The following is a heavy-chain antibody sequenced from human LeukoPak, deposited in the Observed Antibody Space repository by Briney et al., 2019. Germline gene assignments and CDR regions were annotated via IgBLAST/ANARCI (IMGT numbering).Heavy chain of an antibody. CDR2: IVYDGSNG. J-gene: IGHJ4*02. D-gene: IGHD6-19*01. Sequence: GGSLRLSCAASGFTFSSYGMHWVRQAPGKGLEWVSFIVYDGSNGYYADSVKGRFTISRDNDKNSLYLQMNSLRAEGTAVYYCATVNSGWYEDFDYWGQGTLVTVSS. CDR1: GFTFSSYG. CDR3: ATVNSGWYEDFDY. V-gene: IGHV3-30*02.